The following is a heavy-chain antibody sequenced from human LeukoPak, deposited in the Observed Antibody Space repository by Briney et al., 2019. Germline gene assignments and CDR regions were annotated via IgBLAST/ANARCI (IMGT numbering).Heavy chain of an antibody. V-gene: IGHV1-69*05. CDR3: ARAYYYDSSSTFDI. CDR1: GGTLSSYA. J-gene: IGHJ3*02. Sequence: SVKVSCEASGGTLSSYAISWVRQAPGDGRVWRGGTIPNFGTANYAQKFQGRVTITTDESTSTAYMELSSLRSEDTAVYYCARAYYYDSSSTFDIWGQGTMVTVSS. D-gene: IGHD3-22*01. CDR2: TIPNFGTA.